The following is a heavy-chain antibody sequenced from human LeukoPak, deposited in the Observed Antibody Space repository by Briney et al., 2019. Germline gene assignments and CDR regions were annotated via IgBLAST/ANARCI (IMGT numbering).Heavy chain of an antibody. CDR3: LRDRGYRTYDC. V-gene: IGHV3-7*01. CDR2: IKQDGSEK. J-gene: IGHJ4*02. D-gene: IGHD6-13*01. Sequence: AGALRRSASGSTFTFSYFRMNWLAHAPGNGRKGVARIKQDGSEKYDGGPVKGRFTISRENGKHSLYLQMNTLRGEDTAGYCCLRDRGYRTYDCWGQGTVFTVSS. CDR1: TFTFSYFR.